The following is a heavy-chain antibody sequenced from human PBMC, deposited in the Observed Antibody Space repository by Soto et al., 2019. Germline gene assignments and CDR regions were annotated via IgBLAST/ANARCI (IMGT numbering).Heavy chain of an antibody. CDR1: GFTFSNFE. Sequence: GESLKISCAASGFTFSNFEMHWVRQAPGKGLEWVSYINTAGSTKYYAESVKGRFTISRDNARNSLFLQMNSLRAEDTAVYYCARAECSTPNCLTAYYSYGLDVWGQGTTVTVSS. D-gene: IGHD2-2*01. CDR2: INTAGSTK. J-gene: IGHJ6*02. V-gene: IGHV3-48*03. CDR3: ARAECSTPNCLTAYYSYGLDV.